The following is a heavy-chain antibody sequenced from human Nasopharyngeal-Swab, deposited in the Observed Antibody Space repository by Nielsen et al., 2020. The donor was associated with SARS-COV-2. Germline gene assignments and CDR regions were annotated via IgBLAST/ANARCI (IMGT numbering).Heavy chain of an antibody. Sequence: SETLSLTCTVSGGSISSSSYYWGWIRQPPGKGLEWIGSIYYSGSTYYNPSLKSRVTISVDRSKNQLSLKLSYVTAADTAVYYCARGRGSQLDAFDIWGQGTMVTVSS. CDR2: IYYSGST. D-gene: IGHD5-12*01. J-gene: IGHJ3*02. V-gene: IGHV4-39*07. CDR3: ARGRGSQLDAFDI. CDR1: GGSISSSSYY.